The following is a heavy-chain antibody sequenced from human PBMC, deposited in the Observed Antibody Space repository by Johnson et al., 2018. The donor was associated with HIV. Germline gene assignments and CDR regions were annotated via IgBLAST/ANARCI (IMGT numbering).Heavy chain of an antibody. CDR2: INNDGRST. V-gene: IGHV3-74*01. D-gene: IGHD6-13*01. Sequence: VQLVESGGGLVQPGGSLRLSCAASGFTFSSYWMHWVRQAPGKGLVWVSRINNDGRSTTYADYVKGRFTISRDNAKNTLYLQMNSLRAEDTAVYYCARERIGYSSSGDAFDSWGQGTMVTVSS. CDR1: GFTFSSYW. CDR3: ARERIGYSSSGDAFDS. J-gene: IGHJ3*02.